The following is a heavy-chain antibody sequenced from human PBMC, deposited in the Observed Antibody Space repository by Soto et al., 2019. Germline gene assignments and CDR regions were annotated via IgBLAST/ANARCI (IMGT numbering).Heavy chain of an antibody. CDR3: ASFSGYDPYYLDY. CDR1: RAFMHSYH. J-gene: IGHJ4*02. V-gene: IGHV4-59*01. CDR2: IYYSGST. Sequence: PSETLSLTCTVSRAFMHSYHWSWIRQPPVQGLEWIGYIYYSGSTNYSPSLKSRVTMSLDTSKNQFSLKLSSVTPADTAVYYCASFSGYDPYYLDYWGQGTLVTVSS. D-gene: IGHD5-12*01.